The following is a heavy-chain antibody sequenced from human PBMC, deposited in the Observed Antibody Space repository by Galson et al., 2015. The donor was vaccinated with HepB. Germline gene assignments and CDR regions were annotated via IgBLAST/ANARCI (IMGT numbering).Heavy chain of an antibody. CDR1: GFTFSSYA. D-gene: IGHD4-17*01. Sequence: SLRLSCAASGFTFSSYAMHWVRQAPGKGLEWVAVISYDGSNKYYADSVKGRFTISRDNSKNTLYLQMNSLRAEDTAVYYCARDPVDYGDSGPYWYFDLWGRGTLVTVSS. J-gene: IGHJ2*01. CDR2: ISYDGSNK. V-gene: IGHV3-30-3*01. CDR3: ARDPVDYGDSGPYWYFDL.